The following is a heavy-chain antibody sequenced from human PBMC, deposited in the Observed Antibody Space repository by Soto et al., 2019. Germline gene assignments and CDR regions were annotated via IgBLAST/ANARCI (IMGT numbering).Heavy chain of an antibody. Sequence: GASVKVSCKASGYTFTSYGISWVRQAPGRGLEWMGWISAYNGNTNYAQKLQGRVTMTTDTSTSTAYMELRSLRSDDTAVYYCARDYLVVVITTSDYYYGMDVWGQGTTVTV. J-gene: IGHJ6*01. CDR2: ISAYNGNT. D-gene: IGHD3-22*01. CDR1: GYTFTSYG. V-gene: IGHV1-18*01. CDR3: ARDYLVVVITTSDYYYGMDV.